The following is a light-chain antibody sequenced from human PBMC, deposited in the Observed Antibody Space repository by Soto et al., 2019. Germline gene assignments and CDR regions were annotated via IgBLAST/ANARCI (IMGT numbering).Light chain of an antibody. CDR2: DVN. V-gene: IGLV2-14*03. J-gene: IGLJ1*01. CDR1: SSGVGRYNY. CDR3: SSFTASTTQV. Sequence: QSALTQPASVSGSPGQSITISCTGTSSGVGRYNYVSWYQQHPGKAPKLMIYDVNTRPSGVSNRFSGSKSGNTASLTISGLQAEDEADYYCSSFTASTTQVFGPGTKLTVL.